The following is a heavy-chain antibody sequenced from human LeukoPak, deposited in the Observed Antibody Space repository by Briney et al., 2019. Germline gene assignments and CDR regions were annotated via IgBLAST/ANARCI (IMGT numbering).Heavy chain of an antibody. V-gene: IGHV4-34*01. Sequence: SETLSLTCAVYGGSFSVYYWSWIRQPPGKGLEWIGEINHSGSTNYNPSLKSRVTISVDTSKNQFSLKLSSVTAADTAVYYCARGGPIDYGPDRVDYWGQGTLVTVSS. J-gene: IGHJ4*02. D-gene: IGHD4-17*01. CDR2: INHSGST. CDR3: ARGGPIDYGPDRVDY. CDR1: GGSFSVYY.